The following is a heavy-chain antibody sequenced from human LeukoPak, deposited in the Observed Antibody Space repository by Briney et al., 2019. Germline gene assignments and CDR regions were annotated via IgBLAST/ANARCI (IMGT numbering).Heavy chain of an antibody. V-gene: IGHV3-74*01. Sequence: PGGSLRLSCAVSGFTFRSSWKHWVPQAPGKGLVWVSRINKDGSVTDYAESVKGRFSISRDNAKNTLYLQMNSLRVEDTAIYYCVKVRGRARVGYFDYWAQETLVTVSS. CDR1: GFTFRSSW. J-gene: IGHJ4*02. CDR3: VKVRGRARVGYFDY. CDR2: INKDGSVT. D-gene: IGHD1-26*01.